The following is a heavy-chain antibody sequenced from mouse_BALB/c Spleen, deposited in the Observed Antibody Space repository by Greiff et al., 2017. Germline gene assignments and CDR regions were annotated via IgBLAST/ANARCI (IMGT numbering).Heavy chain of an antibody. CDR3: ARGGPLTGWDY. CDR1: GFTFSSYT. CDR2: ISSGGSYT. D-gene: IGHD4-1*01. Sequence: EVKLVESGGGLVKPGGSLKLSCAASGFTFSSYTMSWVRQTPEKRLEWVATISSGGSYTYYPDSVKGRFTISRDNARNILYLQMSSLRSEDTAMYYCARGGPLTGWDYWGQGTSVTVSS. J-gene: IGHJ4*01. V-gene: IGHV5-9*02.